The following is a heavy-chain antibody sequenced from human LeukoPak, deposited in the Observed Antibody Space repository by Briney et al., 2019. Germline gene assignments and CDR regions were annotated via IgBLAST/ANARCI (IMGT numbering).Heavy chain of an antibody. D-gene: IGHD5-12*01. V-gene: IGHV1-8*03. CDR1: GYTFTSYD. Sequence: GASVKVSCKASGYTFTSYDINWVRQATGQGLEWMGWMNPNSGSTGYAQKFQGGVTITRNTSISTAYMELSGLRSEDTAVYYCARDLGSIVATFDFFWYFDLWGRGTLLTVSS. J-gene: IGHJ2*01. CDR2: MNPNSGST. CDR3: ARDLGSIVATFDFFWYFDL.